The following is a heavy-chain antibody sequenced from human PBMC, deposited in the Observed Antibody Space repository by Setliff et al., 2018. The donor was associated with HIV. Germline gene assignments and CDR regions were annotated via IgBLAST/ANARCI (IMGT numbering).Heavy chain of an antibody. D-gene: IGHD3-22*01. J-gene: IGHJ5*01. CDR2: ISSGGEIM. CDR3: ARGLYDNSGHLDS. CDR1: GFTFSSYS. V-gene: IGHV3-23*01. Sequence: PGGSLRLSCAASGFTFSSYSMNWVRQAPGKGLEWVSAISSGGEIMFYADSVKGRFTISRDNSKNTLYLQMISLRADDTAVYYCARGLYDNSGHLDSWGQGTLVTV.